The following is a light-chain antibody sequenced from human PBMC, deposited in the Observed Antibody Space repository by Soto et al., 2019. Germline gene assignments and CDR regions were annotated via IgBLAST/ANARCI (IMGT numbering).Light chain of an antibody. CDR2: GAS. Sequence: EIVLTQSPATLSLSPGERATLSCRASQSVIRYLAWYQQRPGQAPRLLIYGASTRATDIPARFSGSGSGTEFTLTISSLQSEDFAVYYCQQFNNWPPITFGQGTRLEIK. V-gene: IGKV3-15*01. CDR1: QSVIRY. CDR3: QQFNNWPPIT. J-gene: IGKJ5*01.